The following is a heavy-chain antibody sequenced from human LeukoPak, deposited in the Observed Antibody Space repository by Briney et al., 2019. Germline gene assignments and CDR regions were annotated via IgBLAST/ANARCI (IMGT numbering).Heavy chain of an antibody. V-gene: IGHV3-30*04. J-gene: IGHJ4*02. CDR3: AKRPSDYGDYVSYFDH. Sequence: GGSPRLSCAASGFTFSSYAMHWVRQAPGKGLEWVALISYDGISKYYADSVKGRFTISRDNSKDTLYLQMNSLRAEDTAVYYCAKRPSDYGDYVSYFDHWGQGTLVTVSS. CDR2: ISYDGISK. D-gene: IGHD4-17*01. CDR1: GFTFSSYA.